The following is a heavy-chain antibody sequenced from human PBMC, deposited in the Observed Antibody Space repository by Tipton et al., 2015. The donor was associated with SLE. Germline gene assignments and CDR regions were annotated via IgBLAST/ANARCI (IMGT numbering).Heavy chain of an antibody. D-gene: IGHD1-26*01. CDR1: GFTFSSYA. V-gene: IGHV3-23*01. Sequence: GTLRLSCAASGFTFSSYAMSWVRQAPGKGLEWVSAISGSGGSTYYADFVKGRFTISRDNSKNTLYLQMNSLRAEDTAVYYCAKDLKGYGGPLDYWGQGTLVTVSS. J-gene: IGHJ4*02. CDR2: ISGSGGST. CDR3: AKDLKGYGGPLDY.